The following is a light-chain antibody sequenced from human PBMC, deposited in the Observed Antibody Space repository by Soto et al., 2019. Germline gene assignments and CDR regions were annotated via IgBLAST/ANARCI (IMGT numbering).Light chain of an antibody. J-gene: IGKJ1*01. CDR2: DAS. Sequence: EGVLTQSPGTLSLSPGERATLSCRASQSVGTDLAWYQQKPGQAPRLLIYDASTGATGTPARFSGSGSGTDFTLTISRLEPEDFAVYYCQQYGSSGTFGQGTKVDIK. CDR3: QQYGSSGT. V-gene: IGKV3-20*01. CDR1: QSVGTD.